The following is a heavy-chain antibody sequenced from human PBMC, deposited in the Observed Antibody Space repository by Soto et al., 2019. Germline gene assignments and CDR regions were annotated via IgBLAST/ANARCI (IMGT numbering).Heavy chain of an antibody. CDR1: GGSISSGGYY. V-gene: IGHV4-31*03. Sequence: QVQLQESGPGLVKPSQTLSLTCTVSGGSISSGGYYWSWIRQHPGKGLEWIGYIYYSGSTYYNPSLKSRVTISVDTSKNQFSLKLSSVTAADTAVYYCARTGLSINMVRGVIGYWGQGTLVTVSS. J-gene: IGHJ4*02. CDR3: ARTGLSINMVRGVIGY. CDR2: IYYSGST. D-gene: IGHD3-10*01.